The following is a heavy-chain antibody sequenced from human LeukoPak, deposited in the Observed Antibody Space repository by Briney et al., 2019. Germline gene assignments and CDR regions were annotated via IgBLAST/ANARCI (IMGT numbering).Heavy chain of an antibody. D-gene: IGHD2-15*01. CDR1: GGSISSSSYY. J-gene: IGHJ4*02. V-gene: IGHV4-39*07. Sequence: PSETLPLTCTVSGGSISSSSYYWGWIRQPPGKGLEWIGSIYYSGSTYYNPSLKSRVTISVDTSKNQFSLKLSSVTAADTAVYYCARVVCSGGSCYSLDYWGQGTLVTVSS. CDR2: IYYSGST. CDR3: ARVVCSGGSCYSLDY.